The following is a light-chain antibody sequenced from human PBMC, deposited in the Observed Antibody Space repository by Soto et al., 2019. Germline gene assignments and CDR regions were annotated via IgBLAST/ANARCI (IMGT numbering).Light chain of an antibody. CDR3: HHYANSLWT. Sequence: EIVLTQSPGTLSLSPGERATLSCRASQTISSNNLDWYQQKPGQAPRLVIYGASSRATGIPDRFSGRGSGTSFTLTISRLEAEDFALYYCHHYANSLWTFGQGTKVEIK. CDR2: GAS. J-gene: IGKJ1*01. CDR1: QTISSNN. V-gene: IGKV3-20*01.